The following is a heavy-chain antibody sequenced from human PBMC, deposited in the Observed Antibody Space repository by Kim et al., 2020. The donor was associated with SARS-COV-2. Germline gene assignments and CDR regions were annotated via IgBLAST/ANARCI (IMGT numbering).Heavy chain of an antibody. CDR2: MNPNSGNT. CDR3: ARRRVAANNWFDP. V-gene: IGHV1-8*01. D-gene: IGHD6-19*01. Sequence: ASVKASCKASGYTFTSYDINWVRQATGQGLEWMGWMNPNSGNTGYVQKFQGRVTMTRNTSISTAYMELSSLRSEDTAVYYCARRRVAANNWFDPWGQGTLVTVSS. J-gene: IGHJ5*02. CDR1: GYTFTSYD.